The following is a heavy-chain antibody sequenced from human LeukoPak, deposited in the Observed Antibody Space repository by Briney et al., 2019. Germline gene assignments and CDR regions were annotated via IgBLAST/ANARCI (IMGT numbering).Heavy chain of an antibody. CDR2: INHSGST. V-gene: IGHV4-34*01. Sequence: SETLSLTCAVSGGSFSGYYWSWIRQPPGKGLEWIGEINHSGSTNYNPSLKSRVTISVDTSKNQFSLKLSSVTAADTAVYYCARVLRWSKTTDYWGQGTLVTVSS. CDR3: ARVLRWSKTTDY. CDR1: GGSFSGYY. D-gene: IGHD4-23*01. J-gene: IGHJ4*02.